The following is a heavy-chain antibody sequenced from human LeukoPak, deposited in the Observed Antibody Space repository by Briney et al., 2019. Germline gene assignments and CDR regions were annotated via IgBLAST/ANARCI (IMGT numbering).Heavy chain of an antibody. D-gene: IGHD3-3*01. Sequence: GGSLRLSCAASGFTFSSYGMHWVRQAPGKGLEWVAVISYDGSNKYYADSVKGRFAISRDNSKNTLYLQMNSLRAEDTAVYYCAKYGYYDFWSGTYYFDYWGQGTLVTVSS. CDR3: AKYGYYDFWSGTYYFDY. CDR2: ISYDGSNK. V-gene: IGHV3-30*18. J-gene: IGHJ4*02. CDR1: GFTFSSYG.